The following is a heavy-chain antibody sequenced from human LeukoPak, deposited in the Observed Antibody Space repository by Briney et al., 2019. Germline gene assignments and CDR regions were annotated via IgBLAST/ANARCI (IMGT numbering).Heavy chain of an antibody. J-gene: IGHJ4*02. CDR2: IKQDRSQH. V-gene: IGHV3-7*01. CDR3: ARTGNYFDY. CDR1: GFTISSYC. Sequence: GGSLRLSCAASGFTISSYCMSWVRQPPGKGLVWMANIKQDRSQHNYLDSVKGRFTISRDNAKNSLYLQMNSLRTEDTAVYYCARTGNYFDYWAQGTLVTVSS.